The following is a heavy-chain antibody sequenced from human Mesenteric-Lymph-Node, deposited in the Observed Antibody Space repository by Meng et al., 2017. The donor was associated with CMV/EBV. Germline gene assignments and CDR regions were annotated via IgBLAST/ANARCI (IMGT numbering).Heavy chain of an antibody. D-gene: IGHD2-15*01. Sequence: GESLKISCAASGFTVSSNYMSWVRQAPGKGLEWVSVIYSGGSTYYADSVKGRFTISRDNSKNTLYLQMNSLRPEDTAVYYCARVRSGSQGGMDVWGQGTTVTVSS. CDR2: IYSGGST. CDR1: GFTVSSNY. V-gene: IGHV3-66*02. J-gene: IGHJ6*02. CDR3: ARVRSGSQGGMDV.